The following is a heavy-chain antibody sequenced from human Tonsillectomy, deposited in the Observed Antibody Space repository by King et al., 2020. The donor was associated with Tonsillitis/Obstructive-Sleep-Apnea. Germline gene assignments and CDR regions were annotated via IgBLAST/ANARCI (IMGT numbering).Heavy chain of an antibody. CDR3: ARARSGLTWFDP. CDR2: IIPILGIA. Sequence: VQLVQSGAEVKKPGSSVKVSCKASGGTFSSYAISWVRQAPGQGLEWMGRIIPILGIANYAQKFQGRVTITADKSTSTAYMELSSLRSEDTAVYYCARARSGLTWFDPWGQGTLVTVSS. V-gene: IGHV1-69*09. CDR1: GGTFSSYA. D-gene: IGHD4/OR15-4a*01. J-gene: IGHJ5*02.